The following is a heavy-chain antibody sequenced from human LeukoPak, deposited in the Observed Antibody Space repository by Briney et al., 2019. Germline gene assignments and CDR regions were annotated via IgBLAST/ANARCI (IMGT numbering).Heavy chain of an antibody. CDR1: GGSISSGGYS. CDR3: ARDRRGSGSYYGLDY. CDR2: IHHSGST. D-gene: IGHD3-10*01. V-gene: IGHV4-30-2*01. J-gene: IGHJ4*02. Sequence: PSQTLSLTCAVSGGSISSGGYSWSWIRQPPGKGLEWIGYIHHSGSTYYNPSLKSRVTISVDRSKSQFSLKLSSVTAADTAVYYCARDRRGSGSYYGLDYWGQGTLVTVSS.